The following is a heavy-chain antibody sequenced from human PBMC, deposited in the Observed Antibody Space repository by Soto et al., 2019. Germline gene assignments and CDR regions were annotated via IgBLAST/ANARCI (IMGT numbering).Heavy chain of an antibody. V-gene: IGHV1-24*01. CDR2: FDPEDGET. CDR1: GYTLTELS. D-gene: IGHD3-3*01. Sequence: ASVNVSCKFSGYTLTELSMHWVRQAPGKGLEWMGGFDPEDGETIYAQKFQGRVTMTEDTSTDTAYMELSSLRSEDTAVYYCATARFLEWLSLDYWGQGTLVTVSS. J-gene: IGHJ4*02. CDR3: ATARFLEWLSLDY.